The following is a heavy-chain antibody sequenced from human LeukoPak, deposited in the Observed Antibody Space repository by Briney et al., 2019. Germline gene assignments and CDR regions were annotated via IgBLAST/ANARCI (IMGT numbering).Heavy chain of an antibody. J-gene: IGHJ4*02. CDR3: ARDQGSYDYIWGSYRRTLGDY. Sequence: ASVKVSCKASGYTFTSYGISWVRQAPGQGLEWMGWISAYNGNTNYAQKLQGGVTMTTDTSTSTAYMELRSLRSDDTAVYYCARDQGSYDYIWGSYRRTLGDYWGQGTLVTVSS. V-gene: IGHV1-18*01. CDR1: GYTFTSYG. CDR2: ISAYNGNT. D-gene: IGHD3-16*02.